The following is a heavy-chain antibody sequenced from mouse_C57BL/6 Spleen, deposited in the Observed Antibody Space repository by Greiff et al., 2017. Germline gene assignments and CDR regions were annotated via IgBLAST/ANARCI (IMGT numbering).Heavy chain of an antibody. J-gene: IGHJ4*01. CDR1: GYSITSGYY. D-gene: IGHD2-5*01. CDR3: ARRGSNHAMDY. CDR2: ISYDGSN. V-gene: IGHV3-6*01. Sequence: VQLKESGPGLVKPSQSLSLTCSVTGYSITSGYYWNWIRQFPGNKLEWMGYISYDGSNNYNPSLKNRISITRDTSKNQFFLKLNSVTTEDTATYYCARRGSNHAMDYWGQGTSVTVSS.